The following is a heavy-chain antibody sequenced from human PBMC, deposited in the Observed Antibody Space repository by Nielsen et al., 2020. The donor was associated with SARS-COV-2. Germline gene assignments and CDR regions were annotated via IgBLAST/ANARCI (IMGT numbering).Heavy chain of an antibody. V-gene: IGHV1-18*04. CDR3: ARETRYTGSSNSAFEI. J-gene: IGHJ3*02. D-gene: IGHD1-26*01. Sequence: ASVKVSCKASGYTFTTYGIGWVRQASGQGLEWMGWISRNNGKTQYAQKFQGRVTMTTDTSTTTAYMELRSLRSDDTAVYYCARETRYTGSSNSAFEIWGQGTMVTVSS. CDR2: ISRNNGKT. CDR1: GYTFTTYG.